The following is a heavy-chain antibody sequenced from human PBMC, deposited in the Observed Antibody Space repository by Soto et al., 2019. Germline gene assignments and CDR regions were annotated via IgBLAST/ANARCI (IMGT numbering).Heavy chain of an antibody. J-gene: IGHJ4*02. D-gene: IGHD4-17*01. CDR3: ARVHDYGDYEYYFDY. CDR2: ISSSSSYT. CDR1: GFTFSDYY. Sequence: QVQLVESGGGLVKPGGSLRLSCAASGFTFSDYYMSWIRQAPGKGLEWVSYISSSSSYTNYADSVKGRFTISRDNAKNSLYLQMNSLRAEDTAVYYCARVHDYGDYEYYFDYWGQGTLVTVSS. V-gene: IGHV3-11*05.